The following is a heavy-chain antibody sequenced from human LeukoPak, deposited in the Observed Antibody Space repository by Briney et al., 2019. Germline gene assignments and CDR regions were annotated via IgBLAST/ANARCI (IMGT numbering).Heavy chain of an antibody. J-gene: IGHJ4*02. Sequence: PGGSLRLSCAASEFSVGSNYMTWVRQAPGKGLEWVSATSSSDAGKYYADSVRGRFTISRDNSRNTMYLQMNSLRVEDPAVYYCAKAPVTSCRGAFCYPFDSWGQGTLVTVSS. CDR3: AKAPVTSCRGAFCYPFDS. D-gene: IGHD2-15*01. V-gene: IGHV3-23*01. CDR2: TSSSDAGK. CDR1: EFSVGSNY.